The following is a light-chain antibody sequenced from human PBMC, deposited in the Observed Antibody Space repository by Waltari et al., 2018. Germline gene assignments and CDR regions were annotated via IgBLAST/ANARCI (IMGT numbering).Light chain of an antibody. J-gene: IGLJ1*01. CDR3: SSYTSSSTWV. Sequence: QSALTQPPSVSGSTGQSVTISCTGTRSDVGSYNRVSWYQQPPDTAPKLIIYEVSDRPSGVPDRFSGSKSANTAFLTISGLQAEDEADYFCSSYTSSSTWVFGTGTKVTVL. CDR1: RSDVGSYNR. CDR2: EVS. V-gene: IGLV2-18*02.